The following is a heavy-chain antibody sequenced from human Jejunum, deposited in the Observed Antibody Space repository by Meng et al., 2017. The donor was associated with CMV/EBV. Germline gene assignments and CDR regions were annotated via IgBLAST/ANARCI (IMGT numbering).Heavy chain of an antibody. CDR3: AREATWGSYPFDY. V-gene: IGHV7-4-1*02. D-gene: IGHD3-16*01. CDR2: VNTNTGNP. CDR1: GYTFTTYP. J-gene: IGHJ4*02. Sequence: CKASGYTFTTYPVNGVRQAPGQGLEWLGWVNTNTGNPTYGQDFKGRFVFSLDTSVSTAYLQISSLEPDDTAIYYCAREATWGSYPFDYWGQGTLVTVSS.